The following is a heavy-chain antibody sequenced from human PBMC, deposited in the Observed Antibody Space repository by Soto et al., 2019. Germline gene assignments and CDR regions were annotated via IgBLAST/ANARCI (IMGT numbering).Heavy chain of an antibody. D-gene: IGHD2-2*01. CDR1: GVTFSSYA. J-gene: IGHJ4*02. CDR2: ISGSGGST. Sequence: EVQLLESGGGLVQPGGSLRLSCAASGVTFSSYAMSWVRQAPGKGLEWVSAISGSGGSTYYAVSVKGRFTISRDNSKNTLYRQMNSLRAEDTAVYYCARGKKTSYPYFDYWGQGTLVTVSS. V-gene: IGHV3-23*01. CDR3: ARGKKTSYPYFDY.